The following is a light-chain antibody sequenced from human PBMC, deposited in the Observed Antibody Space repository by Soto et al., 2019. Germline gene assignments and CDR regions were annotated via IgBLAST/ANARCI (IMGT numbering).Light chain of an antibody. CDR1: QDIRNW. Sequence: DIQMTQSPSYVSASVGDRVTITCRSSQDIRNWLAWYQQKPGKDPKLLIYAASNLQSGVPSRFSGSGSGTDFSLTISRLQTEDFATYECLQHNSYTWTFGQGTKGDIK. CDR3: LQHNSYTWT. J-gene: IGKJ1*01. CDR2: AAS. V-gene: IGKV1-12*01.